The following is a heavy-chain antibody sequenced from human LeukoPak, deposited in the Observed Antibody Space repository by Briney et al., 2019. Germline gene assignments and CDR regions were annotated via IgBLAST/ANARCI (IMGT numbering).Heavy chain of an antibody. Sequence: PGGSLRLSCAASGFTFSSYAMHWVRQAPGKGLEWVAVISYDGSNKYYADSVKGRFTISRDNSKNTLYLQMNSLRAEDTAVYYCTTDRMLYATNWAESWFDPWGQGTLVTFSS. V-gene: IGHV3-30*04. CDR1: GFTFSSYA. CDR3: TTDRMLYATNWAESWFDP. CDR2: ISYDGSNK. J-gene: IGHJ5*02. D-gene: IGHD2-8*01.